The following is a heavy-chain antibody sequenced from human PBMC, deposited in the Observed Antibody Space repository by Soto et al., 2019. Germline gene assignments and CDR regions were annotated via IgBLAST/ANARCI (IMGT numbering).Heavy chain of an antibody. V-gene: IGHV3-64D*06. D-gene: IGHD6-19*01. Sequence: GGSLRLSCSASGFTFSSYAMHWVRQAPGKGLEYVSAISSNGGSTYYADSVKGRFTISRDNSKNTLYLQMSSLRAEDTAVYYCVKDPAFGIAVAGTVLDYWGQGTLVTVSS. CDR1: GFTFSSYA. J-gene: IGHJ4*02. CDR2: ISSNGGST. CDR3: VKDPAFGIAVAGTVLDY.